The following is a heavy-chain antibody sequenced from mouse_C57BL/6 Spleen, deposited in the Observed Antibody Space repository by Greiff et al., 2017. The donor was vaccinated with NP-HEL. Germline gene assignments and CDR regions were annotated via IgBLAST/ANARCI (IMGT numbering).Heavy chain of an antibody. J-gene: IGHJ3*01. CDR1: GYAFTNYL. CDR2: INPGSGGT. V-gene: IGHV1-54*01. D-gene: IGHD2-3*01. Sequence: QVQLQQSGAELVRPGTSVKVSCKASGYAFTNYLIEWVKQRPGQGLEWIGVINPGSGGTNYNEKFKGKATLTADKSSSTAYMQLSSLTSEDSAVDVCERAKGRIYDGCYEGLADWGKGTLVTVAA. CDR3: ERAKGRIYDGCYEGLAD.